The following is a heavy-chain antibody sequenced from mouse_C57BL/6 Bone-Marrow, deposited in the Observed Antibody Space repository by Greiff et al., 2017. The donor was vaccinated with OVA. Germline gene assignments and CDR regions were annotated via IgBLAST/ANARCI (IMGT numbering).Heavy chain of an antibody. Sequence: EVKLVESGGGLVQPGGSLKLSCAASGFTFSDYGMAWVRQAPRKGPEWVAFISNFAYSTYYADTVTGRFTISRENAKNTLYLKMSSLRSEDTAMYYCATGNYDGYYGYAMDYWGQGTSVTVSS. J-gene: IGHJ4*01. CDR1: GFTFSDYG. CDR2: ISNFAYST. V-gene: IGHV5-15*01. D-gene: IGHD2-3*01. CDR3: ATGNYDGYYGYAMDY.